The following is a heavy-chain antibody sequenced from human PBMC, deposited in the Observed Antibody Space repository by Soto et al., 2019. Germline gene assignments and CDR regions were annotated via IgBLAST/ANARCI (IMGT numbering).Heavy chain of an antibody. D-gene: IGHD2-15*01. CDR3: ARDIDMDIVVEVAATAPGY. J-gene: IGHJ4*02. Sequence: GASVKVSCKASGFSFTGYYIHWLRQAPGQGLERMGWINAHSGGTEYAQKFQGRVTMTRDPSISTAYMELSRLRSDDTAVYYCARDIDMDIVVEVAATAPGYWGQGTLVTVSS. V-gene: IGHV1-2*02. CDR2: INAHSGGT. CDR1: GFSFTGYY.